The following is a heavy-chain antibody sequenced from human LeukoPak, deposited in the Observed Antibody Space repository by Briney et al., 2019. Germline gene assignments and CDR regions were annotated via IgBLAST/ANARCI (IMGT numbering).Heavy chain of an antibody. CDR1: GGTFSIYA. CDR2: IIPIFGTA. Sequence: ASVTVSCKASGGTFSIYAISWVRQAPGQGLEWMGGIIPIFGTANYAQKFQGRVTITADESTSTAYMELSSLRSEDTAVYYCARHPDYGMDVWGQGTTVTVSS. V-gene: IGHV1-69*13. CDR3: ARHPDYGMDV. J-gene: IGHJ6*02.